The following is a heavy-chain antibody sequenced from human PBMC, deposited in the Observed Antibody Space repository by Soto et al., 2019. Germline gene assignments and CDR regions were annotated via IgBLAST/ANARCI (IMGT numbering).Heavy chain of an antibody. CDR1: VFTFSNYW. V-gene: IGHV3-74*01. CDR2: INSDGTIT. J-gene: IGHJ3*02. D-gene: IGHD3-3*02. CDR3: ARDPFQSGDI. Sequence: GSLRLSCTASVFTFSNYWMQCVRQGPGEGLVWVSRINSDGTITNRADSVKGRFTISRDNAKNTLYLQMNSLRAEDTAVYYCARDPFQSGDIWGHGTMVTVS.